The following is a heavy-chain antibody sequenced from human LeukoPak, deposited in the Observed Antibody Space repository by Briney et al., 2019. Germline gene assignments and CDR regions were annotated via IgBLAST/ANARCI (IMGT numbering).Heavy chain of an antibody. CDR3: ARGLRTIFGVVINYYGMDV. V-gene: IGHV4-34*01. CDR1: GGSFSGYY. J-gene: IGHJ6*02. Sequence: SETLSLTCAVYGGSFSGYYWSWLRQPPGKGVEWIGEINHSGSTNYNPSLKSRVTISVDTSKNQFSLKLSSVTAADTAVYYCARGLRTIFGVVINYYGMDVWGQGTTVTVSS. CDR2: INHSGST. D-gene: IGHD3-3*01.